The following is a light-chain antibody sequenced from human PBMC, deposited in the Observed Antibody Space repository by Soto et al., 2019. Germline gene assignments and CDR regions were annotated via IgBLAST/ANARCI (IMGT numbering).Light chain of an antibody. CDR1: QSVGNDF. V-gene: IGKV3-20*01. CDR3: QQYAYSPQT. CDR2: DAF. Sequence: EVVLTQSPGTLSLSPGERATLSCRASQSVGNDFLAWYQQKPGQAPRLLIYDAFRRATGVPDRFSGSGSGTDFTLTVNSLEPDDFAVYYCQQYAYSPQTFGQGTRLEMK. J-gene: IGKJ5*01.